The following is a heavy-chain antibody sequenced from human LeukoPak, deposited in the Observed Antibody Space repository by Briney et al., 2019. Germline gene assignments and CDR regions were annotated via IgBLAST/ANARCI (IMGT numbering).Heavy chain of an antibody. V-gene: IGHV3-66*01. D-gene: IGHD6-13*01. CDR3: ARGSSLDY. CDR1: GFTVSSNY. Sequence: GGSLRLSCAASGFTVSSNYMNWARQAPGKGLEWVSVIYTGGNTDYADSVKGRFTISRDNSKNTLYLQMNSLRAEDTAVYYCARGSSLDYWGQGTLVTVSS. J-gene: IGHJ4*02. CDR2: IYTGGNT.